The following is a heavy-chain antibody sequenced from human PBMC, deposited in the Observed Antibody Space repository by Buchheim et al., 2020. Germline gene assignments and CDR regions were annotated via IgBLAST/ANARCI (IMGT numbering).Heavy chain of an antibody. V-gene: IGHV1-69*02. CDR3: ARSCRDTAAGGYYYYGMDV. CDR1: GGTFSSYT. J-gene: IGHJ6*02. Sequence: QVQLVQSGAEVKKPGSSVKVSCKASGGTFSSYTISWVRQAPGQGLEWMGRIIPILGIANYAQKFQGRVTSTADKSTSTAYMELSSLRSEDTAVYYCARSCRDTAAGGYYYYGMDVWGQGTT. D-gene: IGHD6-13*01. CDR2: IIPILGIA.